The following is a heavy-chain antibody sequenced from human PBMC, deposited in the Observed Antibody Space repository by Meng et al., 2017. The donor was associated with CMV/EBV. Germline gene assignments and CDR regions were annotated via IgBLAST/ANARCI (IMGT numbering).Heavy chain of an antibody. J-gene: IGHJ4*02. CDR3: TRRNYWGSGSSLGVVDS. CDR2: IRSRANRYAT. V-gene: IGHV3-73*01. Sequence: FSGSKRQWGRQASGKGLEWVGRIRSRANRYATEYAASVKGRFTISRDDSKNTAYLQMNSLKTEDTAVYYCTRRNYWGSGSSLGVVDSWGPGTLVTVSS. D-gene: IGHD3-10*01. CDR1: FSGSK.